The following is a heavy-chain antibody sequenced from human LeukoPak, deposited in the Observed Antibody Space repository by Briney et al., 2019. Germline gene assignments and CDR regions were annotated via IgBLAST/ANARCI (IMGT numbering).Heavy chain of an antibody. J-gene: IGHJ6*03. D-gene: IGHD2-2*01. Sequence: GASVKVSCKASGYTFTGYYMHWVRQAPGQGLEWMGWINPNRGGTNYAQKFQGRVTMTRNTSISTAYMELSSLRSEDTAVYYCATGNWERYCSSTSCSQYYYYMDVWGKGTTVTVSS. CDR2: INPNRGGT. CDR1: GYTFTGYY. CDR3: ATGNWERYCSSTSCSQYYYYMDV. V-gene: IGHV1-2*02.